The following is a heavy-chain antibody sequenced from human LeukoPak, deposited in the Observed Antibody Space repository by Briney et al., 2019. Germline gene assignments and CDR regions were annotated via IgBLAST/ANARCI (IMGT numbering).Heavy chain of an antibody. CDR3: ARGREAGYCSGGSCYSGYFQH. CDR2: ISYDGSNK. Sequence: PGGSLRLSCAASGFTFSSYAMHWVRQAPGKGLEWVAVISYDGSNKYYADSVKGRFTISRDNSKNTLYLQMNSLRAEGTAVYYCARGREAGYCSGGSCYSGYFQHWGQGTLVTVSS. J-gene: IGHJ1*01. V-gene: IGHV3-30-3*01. CDR1: GFTFSSYA. D-gene: IGHD2-15*01.